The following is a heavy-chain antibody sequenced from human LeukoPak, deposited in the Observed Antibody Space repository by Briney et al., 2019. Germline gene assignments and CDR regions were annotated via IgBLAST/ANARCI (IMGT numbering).Heavy chain of an antibody. CDR1: GFTFSSYA. V-gene: IGHV3-23*01. Sequence: GGSLRLSCADSGFTFSSYAMSWVRQAPGKGLEWVSAISPSGAGTYYADSVKGRFTISRDNSKNTLYLQMNSLRGEDTALYYCARRSGTHFRWLYPWGKGTLLTVSS. CDR3: ARRSGTHFRWLYP. D-gene: IGHD1-26*01. J-gene: IGHJ5*02. CDR2: ISPSGAGT.